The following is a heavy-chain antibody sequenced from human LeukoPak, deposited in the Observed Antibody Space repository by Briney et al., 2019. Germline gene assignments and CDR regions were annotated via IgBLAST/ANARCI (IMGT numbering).Heavy chain of an antibody. V-gene: IGHV4-34*01. CDR2: INHSGST. CDR3: ARAPYSSSFFDY. D-gene: IGHD6-13*01. CDR1: GGPFSGYY. J-gene: IGHJ4*02. Sequence: PSETLSLTCAVCGGPFSGYYWSWIRQPPGKGLEWIGEINHSGSTNYNPSLKSRVTISVDTSKNQFSLKLSSVTAADTAVYYCARAPYSSSFFDYWGQGTLVTVSS.